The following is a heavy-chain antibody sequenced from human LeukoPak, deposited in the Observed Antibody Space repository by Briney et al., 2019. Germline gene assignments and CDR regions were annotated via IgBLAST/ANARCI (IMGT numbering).Heavy chain of an antibody. CDR1: GYTFTSYG. J-gene: IGHJ6*02. CDR3: ARGAGDYDFWSGYYVYYYYYGMDV. D-gene: IGHD3-3*01. Sequence: ASVKVSCKASGYTFTSYGISWVRQAPGQGLGWMGWISAYNGNTNYAQKPQGRVTMTTDTSTSTAYMELRSLRSGDTDVYYCARGAGDYDFWSGYYVYYYYYGMDVWGQGTTVTVSS. V-gene: IGHV1-18*01. CDR2: ISAYNGNT.